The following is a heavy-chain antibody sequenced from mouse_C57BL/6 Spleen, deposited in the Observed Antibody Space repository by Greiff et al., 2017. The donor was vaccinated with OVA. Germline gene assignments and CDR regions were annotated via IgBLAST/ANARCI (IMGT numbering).Heavy chain of an antibody. Sequence: EVKLVESGGGLVKPGGSLKLSCAASGFTFSDYGMHWVRQAPEKGLEWVAYISSGSSTIYYADTVKGRFTISRDNAKNTLFLQMTSLRSEDTAMYYCARDYYGHFDDWGQGTTLTVSS. J-gene: IGHJ2*01. V-gene: IGHV5-17*01. D-gene: IGHD1-1*01. CDR3: ARDYYGHFDD. CDR2: ISSGSSTI. CDR1: GFTFSDYG.